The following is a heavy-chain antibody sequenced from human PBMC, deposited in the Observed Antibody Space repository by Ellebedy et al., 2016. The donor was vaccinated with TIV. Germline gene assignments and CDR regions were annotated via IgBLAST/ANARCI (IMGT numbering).Heavy chain of an antibody. V-gene: IGHV1-69*05. CDR1: GGTFSSYA. CDR2: IIPIFGTA. CDR3: ARNYDYGDYFDY. J-gene: IGHJ4*02. D-gene: IGHD4-17*01. Sequence: SVKVSXKASGGTFSSYAISWVRQAPGQGLEWMGGIIPIFGTANYAQKLQGRVTMTTDTSTSTAYMELRSLRSDDTAVYYCARNYDYGDYFDYWGQGTLVTVSS.